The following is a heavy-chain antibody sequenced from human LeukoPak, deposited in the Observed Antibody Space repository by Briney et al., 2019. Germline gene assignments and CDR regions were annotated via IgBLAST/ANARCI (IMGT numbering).Heavy chain of an antibody. D-gene: IGHD3-22*01. V-gene: IGHV3-9*01. Sequence: GGSLRLSCAASGFTFDDYAMHWVRQAPGKGLEWVSGISWNSGSIGYADSVKGRFTISRDDAKNSLYPQMNSLRAEDTALYYCAKDQSPHYYDSSGPTPFDPWGQGTLVTVSS. CDR2: ISWNSGSI. CDR1: GFTFDDYA. CDR3: AKDQSPHYYDSSGPTPFDP. J-gene: IGHJ5*02.